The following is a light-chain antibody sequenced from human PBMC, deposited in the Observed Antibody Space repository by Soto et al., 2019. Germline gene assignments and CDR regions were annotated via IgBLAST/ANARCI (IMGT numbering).Light chain of an antibody. CDR3: QQCGSLPGT. CDR2: GTS. Sequence: EKVMTQSPATLSVSPGERATLSCRASQSVSSNLAWYQQKPGQAPRLLIFGTSSRATGIPDRFIGGGSGTDFTLTISRLEPEDFAVYYCQQCGSLPGTFGQGTKVDIK. CDR1: QSVSSN. V-gene: IGKV3-20*01. J-gene: IGKJ1*01.